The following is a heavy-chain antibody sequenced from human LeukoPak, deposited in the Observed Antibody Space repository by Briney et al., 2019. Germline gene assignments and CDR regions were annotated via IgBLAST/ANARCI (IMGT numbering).Heavy chain of an antibody. V-gene: IGHV4-28*01. Sequence: SETLSLTCAVSGYSISSNNWWGWIRQPPGKGLEWIGYIYYSGSTFYNPSLKGRVTMSVDTSKNQFSLNLSSVTAVDTAVYYCARKGQGSGWYVDYWGQGTLVTVSS. D-gene: IGHD6-19*01. CDR2: IYYSGST. J-gene: IGHJ4*02. CDR1: GYSISSNNW. CDR3: ARKGQGSGWYVDY.